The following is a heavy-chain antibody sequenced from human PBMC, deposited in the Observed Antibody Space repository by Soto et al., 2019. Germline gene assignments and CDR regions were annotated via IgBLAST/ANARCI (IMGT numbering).Heavy chain of an antibody. V-gene: IGHV3-23*01. CDR3: AKVFRDFLSSCDAFDI. J-gene: IGHJ3*02. CDR1: GFTFSSYA. Sequence: GGSLRLSCAASGFTFSSYAMSWVRQAPGKGLEWVSGISGSGGSTYYADSVKGRFTISRDNSKNTLYLQMNSLRAEDTAVYYCAKVFRDFLSSCDAFDIWGEGIMVTVS. D-gene: IGHD3-3*01. CDR2: ISGSGGST.